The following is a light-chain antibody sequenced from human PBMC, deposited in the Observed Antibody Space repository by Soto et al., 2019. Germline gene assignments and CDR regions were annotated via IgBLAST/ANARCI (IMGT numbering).Light chain of an antibody. CDR2: DDS. V-gene: IGLV3-21*02. CDR1: NIGSKS. Sequence: SYELTQPPSVSLAPGQTARITCGGNNIGSKSVHWYQQKPGQAPVVVVYDDSDRPSGIPERFSGSNSGNTAALTISRVEAGDEADYYCQVWDSSNDHEEWVFGGVTKLTVL. CDR3: QVWDSSNDHEEWV. J-gene: IGLJ3*02.